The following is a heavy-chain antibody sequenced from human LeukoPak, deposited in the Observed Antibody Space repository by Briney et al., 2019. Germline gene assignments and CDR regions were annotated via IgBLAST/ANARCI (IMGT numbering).Heavy chain of an antibody. CDR1: GFTFSGYG. CDR2: ISSSSSYI. CDR3: ARIGTMVAFDI. Sequence: PGGSLRLSCAASGFTFSGYGMSWVRQAPGKGLEWVSSISSSSSYIYYADSVKGRFTISRDNAKNSLYLQMNSLRAEDTAVYYCARIGTMVAFDIWGQGTMVTVSS. V-gene: IGHV3-21*01. J-gene: IGHJ3*02. D-gene: IGHD1-7*01.